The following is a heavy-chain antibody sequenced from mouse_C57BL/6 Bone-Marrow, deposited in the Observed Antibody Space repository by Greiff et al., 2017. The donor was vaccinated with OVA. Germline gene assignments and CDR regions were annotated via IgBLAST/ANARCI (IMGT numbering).Heavy chain of an antibody. CDR3: ARCPSSLPYFDY. CDR1: GYTFTSYW. V-gene: IGHV1-7*01. Sequence: VLVVESGAELAKPGASVKLSCKASGYTFTSYWMHWVKQRPGQGLEWIGYINPSSGYTKYNQKFKDKATLTADKSSSTAYMQLSSLTYEDSAVYYCARCPSSLPYFDYWGQGTTLTVSS. CDR2: INPSSGYT. J-gene: IGHJ2*01. D-gene: IGHD1-1*01.